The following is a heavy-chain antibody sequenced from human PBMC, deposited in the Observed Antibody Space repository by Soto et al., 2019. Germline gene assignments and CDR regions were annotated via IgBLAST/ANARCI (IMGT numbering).Heavy chain of an antibody. Sequence: GGSLRLSCAASGFTFSSYGMSWVRQAPGKGLEWVANIKEDGSERHYVDSVKGRFTISRDNANNSLYLQMNSLGAEDTAVYYCERDTNYHDTSDYYDEYDYWGQRILVTVSS. CDR1: GFTFSSYG. CDR2: IKEDGSER. V-gene: IGHV3-7*01. J-gene: IGHJ4*02. D-gene: IGHD3-22*01. CDR3: ERDTNYHDTSDYYDEYDY.